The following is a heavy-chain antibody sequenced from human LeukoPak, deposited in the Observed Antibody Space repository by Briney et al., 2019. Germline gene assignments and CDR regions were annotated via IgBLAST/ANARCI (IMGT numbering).Heavy chain of an antibody. D-gene: IGHD6-19*01. Sequence: SGGSLRLSCAASGFTFSSNGMHWVRQAPGKGPEWVAFISYDGSEKYYADSVKGRFTISRDNTKNTLYLQLNSLRAEDTAVFYCAKDRGWYFHYWGQGTLVTVSS. CDR2: ISYDGSEK. V-gene: IGHV3-30*18. CDR1: GFTFSSNG. CDR3: AKDRGWYFHY. J-gene: IGHJ4*02.